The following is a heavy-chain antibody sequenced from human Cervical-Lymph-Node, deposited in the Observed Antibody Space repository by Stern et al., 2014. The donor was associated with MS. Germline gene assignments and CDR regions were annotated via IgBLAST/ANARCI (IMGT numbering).Heavy chain of an antibody. Sequence: QVQLVQSGGGVVQPGRSLRLSCAASGFTFSSYGMHWVRQAPGKGLEWVAVIWYDGSKKYYADSVKGRFTISRDNSKNTLYLQMNSLRAEDTAVYYCARVPDSSGNYYYYGMDVWGQGTTVTVSS. V-gene: IGHV3-33*01. CDR3: ARVPDSSGNYYYYGMDV. CDR1: GFTFSSYG. D-gene: IGHD3-22*01. CDR2: IWYDGSKK. J-gene: IGHJ6*02.